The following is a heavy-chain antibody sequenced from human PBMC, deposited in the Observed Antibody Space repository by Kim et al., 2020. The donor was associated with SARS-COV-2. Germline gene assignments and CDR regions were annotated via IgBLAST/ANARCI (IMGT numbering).Heavy chain of an antibody. Sequence: SETLSLTCTVSGGSISSYYWSWIRQPPGKGLEWIGYIYYSGSTNYNPSLKSRVTISVDTSKNQFSLKPSSVTAADTAVYYRSRRPPPDYDILTGYEDSYYFDSWGQGTLVTVSS. D-gene: IGHD3-9*01. CDR3: SRRPPPDYDILTGYEDSYYFDS. J-gene: IGHJ4*02. CDR2: IYYSGST. CDR1: GGSISSYY. V-gene: IGHV4-59*12.